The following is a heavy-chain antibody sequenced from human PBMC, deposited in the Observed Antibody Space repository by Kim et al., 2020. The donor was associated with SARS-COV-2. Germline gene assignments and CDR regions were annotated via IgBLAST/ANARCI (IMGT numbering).Heavy chain of an antibody. Sequence: SETLSLTCAVYGGSFSGYYWSWIRQPPGKGLEWIGEINHSGSTNYNPSLKSRVTISVDTSKNQFSLKLSSVTAADTAVYYCASLIARLRGGPTRHYYYYYGMDIWGQGTTVTVSS. V-gene: IGHV4-34*01. CDR3: ASLIARLRGGPTRHYYYYYGMDI. J-gene: IGHJ6*02. CDR1: GGSFSGYY. D-gene: IGHD2-21*01. CDR2: INHSGST.